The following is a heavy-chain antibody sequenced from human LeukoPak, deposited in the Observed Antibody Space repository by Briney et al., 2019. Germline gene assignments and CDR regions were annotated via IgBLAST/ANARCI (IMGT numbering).Heavy chain of an antibody. CDR2: IKQDGREK. CDR1: GFTFTCCW. Sequence: GGSLRLSCAASGFTFTCCWMSWVRQAPGKGLEWVASIKQDGREKFYADSVRGRFTISRDNARNSLYLQMNSLRAEDTAVYYCARDRGSGPAPSGYWGQGALVTVSS. CDR3: ARDRGSGPAPSGY. V-gene: IGHV3-7*01. D-gene: IGHD3-10*01. J-gene: IGHJ4*02.